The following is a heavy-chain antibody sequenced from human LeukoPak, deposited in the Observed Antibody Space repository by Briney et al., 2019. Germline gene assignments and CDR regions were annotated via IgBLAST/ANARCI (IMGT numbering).Heavy chain of an antibody. D-gene: IGHD2-2*02. CDR3: AREDCSSTSCYTSIDY. CDR2: ISSSSSYI. J-gene: IGHJ4*02. Sequence: GGSLRLSCASSGFTFSSYSMNWVRQAPGKGLEWVSSISSSSSYIYYADSVKGRFTISRDNAKNSLYLQMNSLRAEDTAVYYCAREDCSSTSCYTSIDYWGQGTLVTVSS. V-gene: IGHV3-21*01. CDR1: GFTFSSYS.